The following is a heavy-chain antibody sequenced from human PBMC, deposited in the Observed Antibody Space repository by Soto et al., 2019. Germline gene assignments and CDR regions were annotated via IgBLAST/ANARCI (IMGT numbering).Heavy chain of an antibody. Sequence: GGSLRLSCAASGFTFSSYEMNWVRQAPGKGLEWLAYISPDGDTVYYADSVKGRVSISRDNAERLLYLQMNSLRAEDTAVYFCARDPHKRWFFDYWGQGALVTVSS. CDR3: ARDPHKRWFFDY. CDR2: ISPDGDTV. D-gene: IGHD3-9*01. CDR1: GFTFSSYE. V-gene: IGHV3-48*03. J-gene: IGHJ4*02.